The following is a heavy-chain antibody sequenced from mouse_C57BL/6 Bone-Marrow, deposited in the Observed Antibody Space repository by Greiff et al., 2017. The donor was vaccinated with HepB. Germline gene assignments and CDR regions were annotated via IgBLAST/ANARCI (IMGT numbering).Heavy chain of an antibody. J-gene: IGHJ3*01. CDR2: IWRGGST. CDR3: AKSPRFAY. V-gene: IGHV2-5*01. Sequence: VKVVESGPGLVQPSQSLSITCTVSGFSLTSYGVHWVRQSPGKGLEWLGVIWRGGSTDYNAAFMSRLSITKDDSKSQVFFKMNSLQADDTAIYYCAKSPRFAYWGQGTLVTVSA. CDR1: GFSLTSYG.